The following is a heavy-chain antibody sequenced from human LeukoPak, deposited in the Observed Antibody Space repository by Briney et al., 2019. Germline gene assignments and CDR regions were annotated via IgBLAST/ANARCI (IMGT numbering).Heavy chain of an antibody. CDR2: INHSGST. CDR1: GGSFSGYY. J-gene: IGHJ4*02. D-gene: IGHD3-10*01. V-gene: IGHV4-34*01. Sequence: SETLSLTCAVYGGSFSGYYWSWIRQPPGKGLEWIGEINHSGSTNYNPSLKSRVTISVDTSKNQFSLRLSSVTAADTAVYYCARGARFDYWGQGTLVTVSS. CDR3: ARGARFDY.